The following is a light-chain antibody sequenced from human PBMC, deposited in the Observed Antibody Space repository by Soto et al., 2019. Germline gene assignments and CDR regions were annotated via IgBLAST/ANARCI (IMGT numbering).Light chain of an antibody. CDR2: KAS. Sequence: DIQMTQSPSTLSASVGDRVTITCRASQSINNWLAWYQQKPGKAPKLFIFKASTLESGVPSRFSGSGSGTEFTLSISSLQPDDFATYFCQQYESFPQTFGQGTKVEIK. CDR1: QSINNW. V-gene: IGKV1-5*03. J-gene: IGKJ1*01. CDR3: QQYESFPQT.